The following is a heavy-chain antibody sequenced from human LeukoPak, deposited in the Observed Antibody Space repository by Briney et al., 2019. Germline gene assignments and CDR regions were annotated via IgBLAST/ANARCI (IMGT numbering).Heavy chain of an antibody. J-gene: IGHJ4*02. Sequence: GGSLRLSCAASGFTFSSYSMSWVRQAPGKGLEWVSAISGSGGSTYYADSVKGRFTISRDNSKNTLYLQMNSLRAEDTAVYYCAKDGVWSGYFRGWGQGTLVTVSS. CDR3: AKDGVWSGYFRG. D-gene: IGHD3-3*01. V-gene: IGHV3-23*01. CDR1: GFTFSSYS. CDR2: ISGSGGST.